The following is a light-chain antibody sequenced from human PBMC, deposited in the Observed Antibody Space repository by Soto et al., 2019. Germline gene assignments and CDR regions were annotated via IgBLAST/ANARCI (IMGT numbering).Light chain of an antibody. CDR1: QTISTW. CDR2: GAS. CDR3: QQYNSYSYT. J-gene: IGKJ2*01. Sequence: DIQMTQSPSTLSASVGDRVTLTCRASQTISTWLAWYQQKPGQAPKLLIYGASSLQTGVPSRFSGSGSGTEFTLTISSLQPDDFATYYCQQYNSYSYTFGKGTKLEIK. V-gene: IGKV1-5*01.